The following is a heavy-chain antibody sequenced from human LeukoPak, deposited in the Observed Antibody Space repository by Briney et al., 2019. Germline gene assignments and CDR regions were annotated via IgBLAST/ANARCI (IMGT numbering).Heavy chain of an antibody. D-gene: IGHD3-10*01. V-gene: IGHV3-30*04. CDR2: MSYDGSNK. CDR3: ARDQGYYGSGSMYYGMDV. J-gene: IGHJ6*02. CDR1: GFTFSSYA. Sequence: GRSLRLSCAASGFTFSSYAMHWVRQAPGKGLEWVAVMSYDGSNKYYADSVKGRFTISRDNSKNTLYLQMNSLRAEDTAVYYCARDQGYYGSGSMYYGMDVWGQGTTVTVSS.